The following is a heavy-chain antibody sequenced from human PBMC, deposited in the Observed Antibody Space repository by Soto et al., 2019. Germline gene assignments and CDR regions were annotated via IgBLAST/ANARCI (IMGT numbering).Heavy chain of an antibody. V-gene: IGHV5-51*01. CDR3: ARPTDYHYGMQV. J-gene: IGHJ6*02. CDR2: IYPHDSDT. CDR1: VYNFHTYW. D-gene: IGHD4-17*01. Sequence: PGESLKISCKGSVYNFHTYWIAWVRQMPGKGLEWMGFIYPHDSDTSYSPSFRGQVTISADKSINTAYLQWTSLKASDTAIYFCARPTDYHYGMQVWGQGTTVTVSS.